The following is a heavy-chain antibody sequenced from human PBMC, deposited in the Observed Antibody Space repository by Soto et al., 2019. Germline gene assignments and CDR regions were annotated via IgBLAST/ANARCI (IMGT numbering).Heavy chain of an antibody. Sequence: GGSLRLSCAASGFTFSSYGMHWVRQAPGKGLEWVAVISYDGSNKYYADSVKGRFTISRDNSKNTLYLQMNSLRAEDTAVYYCAKDGPSIAARRALPYFMLGYWGQGTLVTVSS. D-gene: IGHD6-6*01. V-gene: IGHV3-30*18. J-gene: IGHJ4*02. CDR1: GFTFSSYG. CDR2: ISYDGSNK. CDR3: AKDGPSIAARRALPYFMLGY.